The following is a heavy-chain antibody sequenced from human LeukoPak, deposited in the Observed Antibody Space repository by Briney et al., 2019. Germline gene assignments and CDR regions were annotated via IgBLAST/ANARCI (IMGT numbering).Heavy chain of an antibody. CDR3: ARVGGDYDFWSGYYLVPDY. Sequence: GGSLRLSCAASGFTFSSYWMTWVRQAPGKGLEWVANIKLDVSETYYVDSVRGRFTISRDNAKNSLYLQMNSLRAEDTAVYYCARVGGDYDFWSGYYLVPDYWGQGTLVTVSS. CDR1: GFTFSSYW. J-gene: IGHJ4*02. V-gene: IGHV3-7*01. CDR2: IKLDVSET. D-gene: IGHD3-3*01.